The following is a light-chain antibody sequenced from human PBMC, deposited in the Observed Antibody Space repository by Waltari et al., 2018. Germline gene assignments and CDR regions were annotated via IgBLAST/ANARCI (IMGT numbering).Light chain of an antibody. J-gene: IGLJ1*01. CDR2: EVS. CDR3: SSYTTSNAPGV. Sequence: SALTQPASVPGSPGHSITLSCTGTDSDVGAYHFVSWYRQHPGKAPHLIIYEVSERPPGISDRFSGSKSDNTASLTISGLQADDEAVYYCSSYTTSNAPGVFGTGTKVTVL. V-gene: IGLV2-14*01. CDR1: DSDVGAYHF.